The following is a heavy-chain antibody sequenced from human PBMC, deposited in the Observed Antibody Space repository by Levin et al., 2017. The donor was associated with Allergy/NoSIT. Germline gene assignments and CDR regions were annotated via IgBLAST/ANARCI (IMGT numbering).Heavy chain of an antibody. CDR1: GGSISSYY. Sequence: SETLSLTCTVSGGSISSYYWTWIRQPPGKGPEWIGYIYYSGSTNYNPSLKSRVTISVDTSKNQFSLKLSSLTAADTAVYYCARRGGSAPRYFDLWGRGTLVTVSS. V-gene: IGHV4-59*08. CDR3: ARRGGSAPRYFDL. D-gene: IGHD2-15*01. J-gene: IGHJ2*01. CDR2: IYYSGST.